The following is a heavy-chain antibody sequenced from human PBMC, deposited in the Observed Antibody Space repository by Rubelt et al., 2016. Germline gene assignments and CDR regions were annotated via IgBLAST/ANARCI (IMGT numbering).Heavy chain of an antibody. J-gene: IGHJ5*02. D-gene: IGHD3-22*01. CDR1: GGSISSSSYY. CDR2: IYYSGST. Sequence: QLQLQESGPGLVKPSETLSLTCTVSGGSISSSSYYWGWIRQPPGKGLEWIGSIYYSGSTYYNPSLKSRVTISVDTSKNQFSLKLSSVTAADTAVYYCARRITMIVVVITRRGWFDPWGQGTLVTVSS. CDR3: ARRITMIVVVITRRGWFDP. V-gene: IGHV4-39*07.